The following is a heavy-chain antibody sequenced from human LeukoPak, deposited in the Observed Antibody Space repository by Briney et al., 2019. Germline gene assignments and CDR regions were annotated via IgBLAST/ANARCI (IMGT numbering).Heavy chain of an antibody. CDR1: GYTLTELS. Sequence: SVKVSCKVSGYTLTELSMHWVRQAPGQGLEWMGGIIPIFGTANYAQKFQGRVTITADESTSTAYMELSSLRSEDTAVYYCARDGDCTNGVCSPSYFDYWGQGTLVTVSS. V-gene: IGHV1-69*13. CDR3: ARDGDCTNGVCSPSYFDY. D-gene: IGHD2-8*01. J-gene: IGHJ4*02. CDR2: IIPIFGTA.